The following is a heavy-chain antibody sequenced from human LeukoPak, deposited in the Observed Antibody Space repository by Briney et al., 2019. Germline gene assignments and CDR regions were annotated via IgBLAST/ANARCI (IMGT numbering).Heavy chain of an antibody. CDR2: IYPGHSDT. V-gene: IGHV5-51*01. Sequence: GESLKISCKGSGYSFTNYWIAWVRKMPGKGLEWMGLIYPGHSDTRHGPSFKGQVTISADKSISTAWLQWSSLKASDTAMYYCARVYGGIDYWGQGTLVTVSS. J-gene: IGHJ4*02. D-gene: IGHD3-16*01. CDR3: ARVYGGIDY. CDR1: GYSFTNYW.